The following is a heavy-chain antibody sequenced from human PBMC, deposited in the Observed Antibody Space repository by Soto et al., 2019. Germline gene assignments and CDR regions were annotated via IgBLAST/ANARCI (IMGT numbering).Heavy chain of an antibody. CDR1: GYSFTSYW. J-gene: IGHJ6*02. CDR2: IDPSDSYT. V-gene: IGHV5-10-1*01. Sequence: GESLKISCKGSGYSFTSYWISWVRQMPGKGLEWMGRIDPSDSYTNYSPSFQGHVTISADKSISTAYLQWSSLKASDTAMYYCAVVVAATSNYYYGMDVWGQGTTVTVSS. D-gene: IGHD2-15*01. CDR3: AVVVAATSNYYYGMDV.